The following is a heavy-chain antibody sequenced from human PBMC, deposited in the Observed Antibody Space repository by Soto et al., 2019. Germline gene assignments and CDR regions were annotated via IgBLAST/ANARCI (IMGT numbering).Heavy chain of an antibody. CDR1: GFTFRNYA. J-gene: IGHJ6*02. CDR2: ISYDGGNK. CDR3: ARGDREDIAVVIGVRPGEYGVDV. V-gene: IGHV3-30-3*01. Sequence: GGSLRLSCAASGFTFRNYAMPWVRQAPGKGLECVAVISYDGGNKFYRDYVKGRFTISRDNSKNTLYLQINSLRYEDTAVYYCARGDREDIAVVIGVRPGEYGVDVWGQGTTVTVSS. D-gene: IGHD2-15*01.